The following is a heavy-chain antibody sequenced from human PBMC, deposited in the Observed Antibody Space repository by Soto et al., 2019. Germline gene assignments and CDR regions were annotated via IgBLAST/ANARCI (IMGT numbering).Heavy chain of an antibody. CDR2: IYHSGST. J-gene: IGHJ3*02. CDR3: ARVAGHDAFDS. Sequence: QVQLQESGPGLVKPSGTLSLTCAVSSGSISSSNWWSWVRQPPGKGLEWIGEIYHSGSTNYNPSLKCRVTISVDKSKNQFSRKLSSVTAADTAGYYCARVAGHDAFDSWGQGTMVTVSS. D-gene: IGHD6-19*01. CDR1: SGSISSSNW. V-gene: IGHV4-4*02.